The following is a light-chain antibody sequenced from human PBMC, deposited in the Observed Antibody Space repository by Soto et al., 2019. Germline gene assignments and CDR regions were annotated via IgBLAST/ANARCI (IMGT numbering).Light chain of an antibody. J-gene: IGKJ2*01. Sequence: EIVLTQSPGTLSLSPGEGATLSCRASHSVSSTYLAWYQQKPGQAPRLLIYGASSRATGIPDRFSGSGSGTDFTLTISRLEPEDFAVYYCPQYGSSPPYTFGQGTKLEIK. CDR2: GAS. CDR1: HSVSSTY. CDR3: PQYGSSPPYT. V-gene: IGKV3-20*01.